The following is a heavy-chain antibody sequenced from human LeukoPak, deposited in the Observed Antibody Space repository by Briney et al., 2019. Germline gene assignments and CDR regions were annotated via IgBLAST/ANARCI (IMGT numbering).Heavy chain of an antibody. V-gene: IGHV4-59*01. Sequence: PSETLSLTCTCIVSVGSISDYYWSWIRQPPGKGLEWIGYIYYSGSTNYNPSLKSRVTISVDTSKNQFSLKLSSVTAADTAVYYCARDSFDGVGATSWFDPWGQGTLVTVSS. J-gene: IGHJ5*02. D-gene: IGHD1-26*01. CDR1: VGSISDYY. CDR3: ARDSFDGVGATSWFDP. CDR2: IYYSGST.